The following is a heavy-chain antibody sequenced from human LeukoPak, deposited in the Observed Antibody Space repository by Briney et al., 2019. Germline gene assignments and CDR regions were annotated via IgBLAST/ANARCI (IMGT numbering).Heavy chain of an antibody. V-gene: IGHV4-59*08. CDR3: ARIVGASDY. CDR2: IYYSGST. CDR1: GGSISSYY. J-gene: IGHJ4*02. D-gene: IGHD1-26*01. Sequence: SETLSLTCTVSGGSISSYYWSWIRQPPGKGLEWIGYIYYSGSTNYNPSLKSRVTISVDMSKNQFSLKLSSVTAADTAVYYCARIVGASDYWGQGTLVTVSS.